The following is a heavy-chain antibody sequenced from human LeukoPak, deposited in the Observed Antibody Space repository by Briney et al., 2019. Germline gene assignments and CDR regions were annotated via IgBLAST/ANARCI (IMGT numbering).Heavy chain of an antibody. J-gene: IGHJ6*02. Sequence: SETLSLTCTVSGGSISSYYWSWIRQPPGKGLECIGYIYYSRSTNYNPSLKSRVTISVDTSKNQFSLKLSSVTAADTAVYYCARSEYSSSFGYYYGMDVWGQGTTVTVSS. D-gene: IGHD6-6*01. CDR3: ARSEYSSSFGYYYGMDV. CDR1: GGSISSYY. CDR2: IYYSRST. V-gene: IGHV4-59*01.